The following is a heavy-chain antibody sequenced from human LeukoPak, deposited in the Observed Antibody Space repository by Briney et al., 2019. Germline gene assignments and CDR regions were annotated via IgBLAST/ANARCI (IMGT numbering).Heavy chain of an antibody. D-gene: IGHD4-23*01. J-gene: IGHJ4*02. CDR1: GYTFTGYY. Sequence: ASVKVSCKASGYTFTGYYMHWVRQAPGQGLEWMGWINPNSGGTNYAQKFQGRVTMTRDTSISTAYMELSRLRSDDTAVYYCARENYGGNSVSDYWGQGTLVTVSS. CDR3: ARENYGGNSVSDY. V-gene: IGHV1-2*02. CDR2: INPNSGGT.